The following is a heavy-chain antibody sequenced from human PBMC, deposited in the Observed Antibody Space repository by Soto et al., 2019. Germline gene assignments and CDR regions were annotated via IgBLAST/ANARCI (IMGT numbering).Heavy chain of an antibody. V-gene: IGHV1-69*06. CDR2: IIPIFGTA. D-gene: IGHD6-13*01. J-gene: IGHJ6*02. CDR3: ATRGRAVAGYYYYYGMDV. CDR1: GGTFSSYA. Sequence: QVQLVQSGAEVKKPGSSVKVSCKASGGTFSSYAISWVRQAPGQGLEWMGGIIPIFGTANYAQKFQGRVTITADKSTSTAYMELSSLRSEDTAVYYCATRGRAVAGYYYYYGMDVWGQGTTVTVSS.